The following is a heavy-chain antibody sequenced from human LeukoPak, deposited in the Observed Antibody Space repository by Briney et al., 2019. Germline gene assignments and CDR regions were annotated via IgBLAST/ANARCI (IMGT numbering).Heavy chain of an antibody. Sequence: SETLSLTCTVSGGSISSYYWSWIRQPPGKGLEWIGYIYYSGSTNYNPSLKSRVTISVDTSKNQFSLKLSSVTAADTAVYYCARTKESITIFGVVTYFDYWGQGTLVTVSS. CDR1: GGSISSYY. J-gene: IGHJ4*02. CDR3: ARTKESITIFGVVTYFDY. V-gene: IGHV4-59*01. D-gene: IGHD3-3*01. CDR2: IYYSGST.